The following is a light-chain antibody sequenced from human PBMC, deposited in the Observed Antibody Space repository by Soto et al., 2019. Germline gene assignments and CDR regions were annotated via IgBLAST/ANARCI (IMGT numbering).Light chain of an antibody. CDR3: QQSYSSPPT. Sequence: DIQMTQSPSTLSASVGDGVTITCRASQRISTWLAWYQQKPGKAPKLLIFAASSLQSGVPSRFSGSRSGPDFTLTISSLQPEDFATYYCQQSYSSPPTFGQGTKVDI. V-gene: IGKV1-39*01. J-gene: IGKJ1*01. CDR1: QRISTW. CDR2: AAS.